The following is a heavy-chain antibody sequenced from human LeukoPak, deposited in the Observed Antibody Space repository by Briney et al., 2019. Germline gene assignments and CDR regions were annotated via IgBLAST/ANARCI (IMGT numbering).Heavy chain of an antibody. CDR2: IYKSGST. Sequence: SETLSLTCSVSGGSISTYYWSWIRQPPGKGLEWIGYIYKSGSTNYNPSLKSRVNISVDTSKNQFSLKLSSVTAADTAVYYCARAAIVVVANYYFDSWGQGTLVTVSS. V-gene: IGHV4-59*01. CDR3: ARAAIVVVANYYFDS. J-gene: IGHJ4*02. CDR1: GGSISTYY. D-gene: IGHD2-15*01.